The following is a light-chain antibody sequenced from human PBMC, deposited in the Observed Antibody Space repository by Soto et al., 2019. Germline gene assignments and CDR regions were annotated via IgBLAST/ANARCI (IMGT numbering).Light chain of an antibody. J-gene: IGLJ1*01. CDR3: SSYTSSSTLV. Sequence: QSVQTQPASVSGSPGQSITISCTGTSSDVGDYNYVSWYQQHPGKAPKVMIYDVSNRPSGVSNRFSGSKSGNTASLTISGLQAEDEADYYCSSYTSSSTLVFGTGTKVTVL. CDR1: SSDVGDYNY. CDR2: DVS. V-gene: IGLV2-14*01.